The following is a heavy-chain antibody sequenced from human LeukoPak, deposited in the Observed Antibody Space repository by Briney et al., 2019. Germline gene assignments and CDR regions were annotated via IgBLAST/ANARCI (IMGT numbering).Heavy chain of an antibody. Sequence: GGSLRLSCAASGFTFSSYAMSWVRQAPGKGLEWVSAISGSGGSTYYADSVKGRFTISRDNAKNSLYLQMNSLRAEDTAVYYCAREGDYYCSGGSCYDYWGQGTLVTVSS. CDR1: GFTFSSYA. CDR3: AREGDYYCSGGSCYDY. D-gene: IGHD2-15*01. V-gene: IGHV3-23*01. CDR2: ISGSGGST. J-gene: IGHJ4*02.